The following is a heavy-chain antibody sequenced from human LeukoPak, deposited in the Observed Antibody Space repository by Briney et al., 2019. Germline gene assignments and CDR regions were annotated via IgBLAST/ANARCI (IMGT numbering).Heavy chain of an antibody. CDR1: GFTFSSYS. CDR3: AKDRKELIRAYYFDY. D-gene: IGHD1-26*01. Sequence: GGSLRLSCAASGFTFSSYSMNWVRQAPGKGLEWVSAISGSGGSTYYADSVKGRFTISRDNSKNTLYLQMNSLRAEDTAVYYCAKDRKELIRAYYFDYWGQGTLVTVSS. J-gene: IGHJ4*02. CDR2: ISGSGGST. V-gene: IGHV3-23*01.